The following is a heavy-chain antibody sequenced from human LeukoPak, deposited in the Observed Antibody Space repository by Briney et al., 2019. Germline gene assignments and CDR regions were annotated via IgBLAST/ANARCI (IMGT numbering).Heavy chain of an antibody. CDR2: TFYNSRWNT. V-gene: IGHV6-1*01. Sequence: SQTLSLTCAISGDTVSNNDVAWNWIRQSPSRGLEWLGRTFYNSRWNTDYAPSVKTRITINPDTSKNQFSLQLTSMIPEDTAVYYCARGSSRASDFWGQGTLVTVSS. CDR3: ARGSSRASDF. CDR1: GDTVSNNDVA. J-gene: IGHJ4*02.